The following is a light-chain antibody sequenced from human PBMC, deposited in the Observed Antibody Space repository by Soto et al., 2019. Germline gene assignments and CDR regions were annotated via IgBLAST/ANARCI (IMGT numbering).Light chain of an antibody. Sequence: VMSQSPASLAVSLGERATINCKSSQSVLYSSNNKNYLAWYQQKPGQPPKLLIYWASTRESGVPDRFSGSGSGTDFTLTISSLQAEDVAVYCCQLYYSIPRRFGQGAKVDI. V-gene: IGKV4-1*01. CDR3: QLYYSIPRR. J-gene: IGKJ1*01. CDR1: QSVLYSSNNKNY. CDR2: WAS.